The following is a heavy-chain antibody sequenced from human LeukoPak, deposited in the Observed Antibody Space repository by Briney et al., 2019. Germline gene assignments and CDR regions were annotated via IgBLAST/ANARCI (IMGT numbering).Heavy chain of an antibody. J-gene: IGHJ4*02. CDR1: GFTFSGYA. V-gene: IGHV3-23*01. CDR3: ERDDRSQVYYFDY. Sequence: QTGASLRLSCAASGFTFSGYAMSWVRQAPGKGLEWVSSISGGGGSTYYADSVKGRFTISRDNSKNTLYLQMNSLRAEDTAVYYCERDDRSQVYYFDYWGQGTLVTVSS. CDR2: ISGGGGST.